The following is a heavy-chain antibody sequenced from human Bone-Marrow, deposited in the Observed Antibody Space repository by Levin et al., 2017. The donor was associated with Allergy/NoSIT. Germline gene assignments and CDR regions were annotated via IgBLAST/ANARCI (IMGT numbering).Heavy chain of an antibody. V-gene: IGHV6-1*01. J-gene: IGHJ3*02. CDR2: TYYRSKWYN. D-gene: IGHD2-15*01. CDR1: GDSVSSNSAA. CDR3: ARDRTVLGGYCSGGSSYVIDAFDI. Sequence: PSETLSLTCAISGDSVSSNSAAWNWIRQSPSRGLEWLGRTYYRSKWYNDYAVSVKSRITINPDTSKNQFSMQLNSVTPEDTAVYYCARDRTVLGGYCSGGSSYVIDAFDIWGQGTMVTVSS.